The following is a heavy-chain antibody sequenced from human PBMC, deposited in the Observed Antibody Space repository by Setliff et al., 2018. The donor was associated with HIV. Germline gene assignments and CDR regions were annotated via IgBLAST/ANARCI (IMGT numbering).Heavy chain of an antibody. J-gene: IGHJ4*02. Sequence: ASVKVSCKASGYTFSSYAMHWVRQAPGQRPEWMGWINAGTGNTKYSQNFQGRVTITRDTSANTAYMELSSLRSEDTAVYYCARGSCSGCYLSDYWGLGTLVTVSS. V-gene: IGHV1-3*01. D-gene: IGHD6-19*01. CDR2: INAGTGNT. CDR1: GYTFSSYA. CDR3: ARGSCSGCYLSDY.